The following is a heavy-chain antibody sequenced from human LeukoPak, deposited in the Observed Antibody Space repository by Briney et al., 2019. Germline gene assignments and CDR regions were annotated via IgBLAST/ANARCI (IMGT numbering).Heavy chain of an antibody. J-gene: IGHJ4*02. Sequence: GGSLRLSCAASGFTFSSYGMHWVRQAPGKGLEWVAVISYDGSNKYYADSVKGRFTVSRDNSKNTLYLQMNSLRAEDTAVYYCVTSDTVVVPAAMPNDYWGQGTLVTVSS. CDR1: GFTFSSYG. V-gene: IGHV3-30*03. CDR3: VTSDTVVVPAAMPNDY. D-gene: IGHD2-2*01. CDR2: ISYDGSNK.